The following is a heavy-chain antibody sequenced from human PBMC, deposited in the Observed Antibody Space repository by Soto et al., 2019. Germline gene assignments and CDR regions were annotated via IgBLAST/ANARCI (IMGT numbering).Heavy chain of an antibody. CDR3: ASHETLASAGDY. Sequence: SDTQSLSCIFSGAYTISRRLYYWGWVRQPPGKGLEWVGSLYYRGSTYYNPSLKSRVTISVDTAKNHFSLELTSVTAADTAIYYCASHETLASAGDYWGQGTLVTVS. CDR2: LYYRGST. V-gene: IGHV4-39*02. CDR1: GAYTISRRLYY. J-gene: IGHJ4*02.